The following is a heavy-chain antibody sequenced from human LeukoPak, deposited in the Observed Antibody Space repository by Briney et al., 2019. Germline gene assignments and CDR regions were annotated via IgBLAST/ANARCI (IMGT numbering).Heavy chain of an antibody. J-gene: IGHJ4*02. D-gene: IGHD7-27*01. CDR3: TTRVTGAFGSYFDY. CDR1: GFTFSNAW. CDR2: IKSRTDGGTT. Sequence: GGSLRLSCAASGFTFSNAWMSWVRQAPGKGLEWVGRIKSRTDGGTTDHNAPVKGRFTISRDDSKNTLYLQMNSLKTEDTAVYYCTTRVTGAFGSYFDYWGQGTLVTVSS. V-gene: IGHV3-15*01.